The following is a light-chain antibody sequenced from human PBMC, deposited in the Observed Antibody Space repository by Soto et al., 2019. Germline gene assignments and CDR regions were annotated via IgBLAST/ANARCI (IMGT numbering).Light chain of an antibody. CDR3: QPYNNWPPWT. CDR2: GAS. Sequence: EIVMTQSPATLSVSPGERATLSCRASQSVSSSLAWYQQKHGQAPRLLIYGASTRATGIPARFSGTGSGTEFTLPITSLQSEDFAVYYCQPYNNWPPWTFGQGNKVEIK. CDR1: QSVSSS. V-gene: IGKV3-15*01. J-gene: IGKJ1*01.